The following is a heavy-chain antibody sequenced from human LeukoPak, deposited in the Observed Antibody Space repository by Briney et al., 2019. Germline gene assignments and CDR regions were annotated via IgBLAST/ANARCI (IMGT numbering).Heavy chain of an antibody. D-gene: IGHD2-2*01. Sequence: SETLSLTCTVSGDSVSNDKYYWGWIRQPPGKGLEWIGSIYYSGSTYYNPSLKSRVTISVDTSKNQFSLKLSSVTAADTAVYYCARHDLIVVVPAASNWFDPWGQGTLVTVSS. CDR1: GDSVSNDKYY. CDR3: ARHDLIVVVPAASNWFDP. V-gene: IGHV4-39*01. J-gene: IGHJ5*02. CDR2: IYYSGST.